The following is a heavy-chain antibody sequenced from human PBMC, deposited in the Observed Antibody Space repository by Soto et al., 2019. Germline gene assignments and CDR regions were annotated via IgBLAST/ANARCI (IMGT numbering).Heavy chain of an antibody. Sequence: GGSLRLSCAASGFTFDDYTMHWVRQAPGKGLEWVSLISWDGGSTYYADSVKGRLTISRDNSKNSLYLQMNSLRTEDTALYYCAKALHPYGDYDYYYYGMDVWGQGTTVTVSS. CDR1: GFTFDDYT. CDR2: ISWDGGST. J-gene: IGHJ6*02. CDR3: AKALHPYGDYDYYYYGMDV. D-gene: IGHD4-17*01. V-gene: IGHV3-43*01.